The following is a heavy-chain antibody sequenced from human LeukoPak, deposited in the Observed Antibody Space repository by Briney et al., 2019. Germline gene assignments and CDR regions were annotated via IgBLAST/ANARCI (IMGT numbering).Heavy chain of an antibody. CDR2: ISSSSSYI. CDR3: ARDSRTYSYGSLDFSGMDA. J-gene: IGHJ6*02. V-gene: IGHV3-21*01. D-gene: IGHD5-18*01. Sequence: GGSLRLSCAASGFTFSSYSMNWVRQAPGKGLEWVSSISSSSSYIYYADSVKGRFTISRDNAKNSLYLQMNSLRAEDTAVYYWARDSRTYSYGSLDFSGMDAGGQGTTVTVS. CDR1: GFTFSSYS.